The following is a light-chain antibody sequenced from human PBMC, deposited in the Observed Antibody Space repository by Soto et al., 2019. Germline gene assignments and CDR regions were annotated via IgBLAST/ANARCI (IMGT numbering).Light chain of an antibody. V-gene: IGLV2-14*03. CDR3: SSYTSISTYV. Sequence: QSALTQPASVSGSPGQSFTISCTGTSSDVGGYDFVSWYQHHPGKAPRLMIYDVSHRPSGVSDRFSASKSGNTASLTISGLLAEDEADYYCSSYTSISTYVFGTGTKLTVL. CDR2: DVS. CDR1: SSDVGGYDF. J-gene: IGLJ1*01.